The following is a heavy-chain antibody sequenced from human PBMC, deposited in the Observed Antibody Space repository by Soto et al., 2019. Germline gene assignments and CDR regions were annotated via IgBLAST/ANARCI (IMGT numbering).Heavy chain of an antibody. Sequence: GGSLRLSCAASGFTFSSYGMHWVRQAPGKGLEWVAVISYDGSNKYYADSVKGRFTISRDNSKNTLYLQMNSLRAEDTAVYYCAKGGYCSGGSCPADAEYFQHWGQGTLVTVSS. CDR1: GFTFSSYG. V-gene: IGHV3-30*18. D-gene: IGHD2-15*01. J-gene: IGHJ1*01. CDR2: ISYDGSNK. CDR3: AKGGYCSGGSCPADAEYFQH.